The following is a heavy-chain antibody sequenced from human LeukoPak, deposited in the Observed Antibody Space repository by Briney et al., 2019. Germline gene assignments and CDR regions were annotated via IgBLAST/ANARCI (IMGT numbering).Heavy chain of an antibody. CDR1: GFTFSSYS. J-gene: IGHJ5*02. D-gene: IGHD3-3*01. V-gene: IGHV3-21*01. Sequence: GGSLRLSCAASGFTFSSYSMNWVRQAPGKGLEWVSSISSSSSYIYYADSVKGRFTISRDNAKNSLYLQMNSLRAEDTAVYYCAGDGTTIFGDLNWFDPWGQGTLVTVSS. CDR3: AGDGTTIFGDLNWFDP. CDR2: ISSSSSYI.